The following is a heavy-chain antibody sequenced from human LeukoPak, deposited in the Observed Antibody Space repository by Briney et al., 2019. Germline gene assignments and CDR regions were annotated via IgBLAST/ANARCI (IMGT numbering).Heavy chain of an antibody. Sequence: GGSLTLSCAASGFIFSSYWMHWVRHGPGKGLVWVSGINSDGSSTSYADSVKGRFTISRDNAKNTLYLQMNSLRAEDTAVYYCTRDLENSWGQGTLVTVSS. CDR2: INSDGSST. CDR3: TRDLENS. J-gene: IGHJ4*02. V-gene: IGHV3-74*01. D-gene: IGHD1-1*01. CDR1: GFIFSSYW.